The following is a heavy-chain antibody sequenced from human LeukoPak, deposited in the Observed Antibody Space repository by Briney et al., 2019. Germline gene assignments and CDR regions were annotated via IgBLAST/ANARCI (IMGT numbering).Heavy chain of an antibody. Sequence: SETLSLTCTVSGGSISSSSYYWGWIRQPPGKGLKWIGSIYYSGSTYYNPSLKSRVTISVDTSKNQFSLKLSSVTAADTAVYYCARSYDSSGSDQPGYFQHWGQGTLVTVSS. CDR3: ARSYDSSGSDQPGYFQH. V-gene: IGHV4-39*01. D-gene: IGHD3-22*01. CDR2: IYYSGST. J-gene: IGHJ1*01. CDR1: GGSISSSSYY.